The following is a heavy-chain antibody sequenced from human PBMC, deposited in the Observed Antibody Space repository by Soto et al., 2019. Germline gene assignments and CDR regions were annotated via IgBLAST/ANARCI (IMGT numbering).Heavy chain of an antibody. CDR2: FDPEDGET. CDR1: GYTLTQLS. J-gene: IGHJ6*02. D-gene: IGHD3-10*01. V-gene: IGHV1-24*01. CDR3: ATYPSYSNSNLRSLGGMDV. Sequence: ASVKVSCKVSGYTLTQLSMHWLRQTPGKGLEWMGGFDPEDGETIYEQKVQGRVTMTVDTSTDTAYMELSGLRSETRAVYYCATYPSYSNSNLRSLGGMDVWGQGTEV.